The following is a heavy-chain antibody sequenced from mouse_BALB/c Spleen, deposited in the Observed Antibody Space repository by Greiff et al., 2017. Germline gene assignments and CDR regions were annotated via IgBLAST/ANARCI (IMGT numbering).Heavy chain of an antibody. Sequence: VQLQQSGAELARPGASVKLSCKASGYTFTSYWMQWVKQRPGQGLEWIGAIYPGDGDTRYTQKFKGKATLTADKSSSTAYMQLSSLASEDSAVYYCARGGGNDAMDYWGQGTSVTVSS. CDR1: GYTFTSYW. J-gene: IGHJ4*01. CDR3: ARGGGNDAMDY. CDR2: IYPGDGDT. D-gene: IGHD2-1*01. V-gene: IGHV1-87*01.